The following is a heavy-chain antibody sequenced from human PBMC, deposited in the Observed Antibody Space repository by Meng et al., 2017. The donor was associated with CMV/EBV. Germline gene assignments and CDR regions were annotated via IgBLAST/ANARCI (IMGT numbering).Heavy chain of an antibody. CDR1: GYTFTSYD. Sequence: ASVKVSCKASGYTFTSYDINWVRQATGQRLEWMGWMNPNSGNTGYAQKFQGRVTITRNTSISTAYMELSSLRSEDTAVYYCARGDYDFWSGYYTRIHGWFDPWGQGTLVTVSS. CDR2: MNPNSGNT. V-gene: IGHV1-8*03. J-gene: IGHJ5*02. D-gene: IGHD3-3*01. CDR3: ARGDYDFWSGYYTRIHGWFDP.